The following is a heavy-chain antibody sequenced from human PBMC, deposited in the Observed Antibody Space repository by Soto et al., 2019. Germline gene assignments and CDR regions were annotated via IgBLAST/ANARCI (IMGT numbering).Heavy chain of an antibody. CDR1: GYTLTELS. CDR3: ATDVRLDFTIFGVVTRNFDY. D-gene: IGHD3-3*01. CDR2: FDPEDGET. V-gene: IGHV1-24*01. J-gene: IGHJ4*02. Sequence: ASVKVSCKVSGYTLTELSMHWVRQAPGKGLEWMGGFDPEDGETIYAQKFQGRVTMTEDTSTDTAYMELSSLRSEDTAVYYCATDVRLDFTIFGVVTRNFDYWGQGTLVTVSS.